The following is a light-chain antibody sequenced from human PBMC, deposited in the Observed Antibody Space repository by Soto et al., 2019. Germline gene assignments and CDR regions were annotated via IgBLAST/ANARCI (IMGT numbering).Light chain of an antibody. V-gene: IGLV2-14*01. J-gene: IGLJ1*01. CDR1: SSDVGGYNS. CDR3: SSYTTSSTLLYV. Sequence: QSALTQPASVSGSPGQSITSSCTGTSSDVGGYNSVSWDQQHPGKAPKLMIYEVSNRPSGVSNRFSGSKSGNTASLTISGLQAEDEADYYCSSYTTSSTLLYVFGTGTKLTVL. CDR2: EVS.